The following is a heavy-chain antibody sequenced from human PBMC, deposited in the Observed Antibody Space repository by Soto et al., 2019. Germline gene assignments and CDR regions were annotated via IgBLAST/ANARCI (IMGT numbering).Heavy chain of an antibody. D-gene: IGHD3-10*01. V-gene: IGHV4-30-2*01. CDR1: GASITSGGYS. Sequence: SETLSLTCAVFGASITSGGYSWSWIRQPPGQGLDWIGYIYHSGDTFYSPSLRGRVTISVDRSKNQFSLNLASVTAADPAVYYCARYLLRGVIDYWGQRSLVTVSS. J-gene: IGHJ4*02. CDR2: IYHSGDT. CDR3: ARYLLRGVIDY.